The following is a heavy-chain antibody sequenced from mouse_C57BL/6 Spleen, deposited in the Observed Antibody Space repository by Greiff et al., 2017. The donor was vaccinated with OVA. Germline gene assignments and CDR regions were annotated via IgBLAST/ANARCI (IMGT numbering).Heavy chain of an antibody. D-gene: IGHD4-1*01. V-gene: IGHV1-55*01. J-gene: IGHJ2*01. CDR1: GYTFTSYW. CDR2: IYPGSGST. Sequence: QVQLQQPGAELVKPGASVKMSCKASGYTFTSYWITWVKQRPGQGLEWIGDIYPGSGSTNYNEKFKSKATLTVDTSSSTAYMQLRSLTSEDSAVYYCARGKDWDSYIDYWGQGTTLTVSS. CDR3: ARGKDWDSYIDY.